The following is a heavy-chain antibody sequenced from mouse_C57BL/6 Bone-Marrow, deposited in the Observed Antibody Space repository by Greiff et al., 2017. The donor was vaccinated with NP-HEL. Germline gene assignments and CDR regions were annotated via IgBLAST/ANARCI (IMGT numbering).Heavy chain of an antibody. CDR1: GYTFTSYW. V-gene: IGHV1-59*01. CDR2: IDPSDSYT. Sequence: QVQLQQPGAELVRPGTSVTLSCKASGYTFTSYWMHWVKQRPGQGLEWIGVIDPSDSYTNYNQKFKGKATLTGDTSSSTAYMQLSSLTSEDSAVYYCARWGSLITTVVAYYAMDYWGQGTSVTVSS. D-gene: IGHD1-1*01. J-gene: IGHJ4*01. CDR3: ARWGSLITTVVAYYAMDY.